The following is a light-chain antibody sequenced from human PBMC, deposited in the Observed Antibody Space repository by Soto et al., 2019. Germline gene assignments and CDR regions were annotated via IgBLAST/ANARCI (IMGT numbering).Light chain of an antibody. V-gene: IGKV4-1*01. Sequence: DIVMTQSPDSLAVSLGERATINCKSSQSVLYSSNNENYLAWYQQKPGQPPKLLIYWASTRESGVPDRFSGSGSVTNFTLTINSLQAEDVAVYYCQQYSNTPLTFGGGTKVEIK. CDR1: QSVLYSSNNENY. CDR2: WAS. J-gene: IGKJ4*01. CDR3: QQYSNTPLT.